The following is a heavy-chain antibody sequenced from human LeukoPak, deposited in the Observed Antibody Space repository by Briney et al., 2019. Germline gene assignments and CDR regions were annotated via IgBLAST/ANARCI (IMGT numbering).Heavy chain of an antibody. CDR3: ARLSGPLGFCSGGSCYSDWYFDL. V-gene: IGHV4-39*01. CDR1: GGSISSRYNY. J-gene: IGHJ2*01. D-gene: IGHD2-15*01. Sequence: SETLSLTCSVSGGSISSRYNYWGWIRQPPGKGLEWIGNIYHNGSTYYNPSLKSRVTISVDTSKNQFSLSLSSETAADTAVYYCARLSGPLGFCSGGSCYSDWYFDLWGRGTLVTVSS. CDR2: IYHNGST.